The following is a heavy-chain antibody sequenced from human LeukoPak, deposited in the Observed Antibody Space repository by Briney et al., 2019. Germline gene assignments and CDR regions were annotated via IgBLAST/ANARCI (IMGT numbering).Heavy chain of an antibody. V-gene: IGHV4-34*01. J-gene: IGHJ5*02. CDR3: ASRKFLRPKLYWFAP. Sequence: SETLSLTCAVYGGSFSGYYWSWIRQPPGKGLEWIGEINHSGSTNYNPSLKSRVTISVDTSKNQFSLKLSSVTAADTAVYYCASRKFLRPKLYWFAPWGQGTLVTVSS. D-gene: IGHD5/OR15-5a*01. CDR2: INHSGST. CDR1: GGSFSGYY.